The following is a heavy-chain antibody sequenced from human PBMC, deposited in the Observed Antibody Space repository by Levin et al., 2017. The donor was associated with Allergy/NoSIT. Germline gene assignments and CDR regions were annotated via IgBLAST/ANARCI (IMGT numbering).Heavy chain of an antibody. CDR3: TTDNWLILRRSY. V-gene: IGHV3-15*01. Sequence: PAASVKVSCAVSGFSFTTAWMNWVRQAPGKGLEWVGRIRSEFNGGTVDYAASVKGRFTISRDDSQSTLYLQMNSLKSEDTAVYYCTTDNWLILRRSYWGQGTLVTVSS. CDR2: IRSEFNGGTV. J-gene: IGHJ4*02. D-gene: IGHD6-19*01. CDR1: GFSFTTAW.